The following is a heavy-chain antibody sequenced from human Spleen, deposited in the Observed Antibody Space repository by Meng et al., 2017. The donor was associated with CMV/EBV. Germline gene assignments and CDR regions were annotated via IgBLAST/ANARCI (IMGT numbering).Heavy chain of an antibody. CDR1: GFTFSTYA. CDR3: AKDLGACSSTSCYLDY. CDR2: ISGSGGST. J-gene: IGHJ4*02. V-gene: IGHV3-23*01. Sequence: GGSLRLSCAASGFTFSTYAMSWVRQAPGKGLEWVSAISGSGGSTYYADSVKGRFTISRDNSKNTLYLQMNSLRAEDTAVYYCAKDLGACSSTSCYLDYWGQGTLVTVSS. D-gene: IGHD2-2*01.